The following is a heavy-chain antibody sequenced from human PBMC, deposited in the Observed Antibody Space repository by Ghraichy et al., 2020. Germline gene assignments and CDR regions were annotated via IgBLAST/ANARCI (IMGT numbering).Heavy chain of an antibody. V-gene: IGHV4-39*07. CDR2: IYYSGST. J-gene: IGHJ4*02. D-gene: IGHD7-27*01. CDR3: AHVVPDPYNWGFVDYFDY. CDR1: GGSISSSSYY. Sequence: SETLSLTCTVSGGSISSSSYYWGWIRQPPGKGLEWIGSIYYSGSTYYNPSLKSRVTISVDTSKNQFSLKLSSVTAADTAVYYCAHVVPDPYNWGFVDYFDYWGQGTLVTVSS.